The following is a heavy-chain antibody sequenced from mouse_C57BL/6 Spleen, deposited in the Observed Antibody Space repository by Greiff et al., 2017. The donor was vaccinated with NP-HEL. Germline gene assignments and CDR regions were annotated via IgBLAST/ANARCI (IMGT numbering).Heavy chain of an antibody. J-gene: IGHJ4*01. Sequence: EVQLQESVAELVRPGASVKLSCTASGFNIKNTYMHWVKQRPEQGLEWIGRIDPANGNTKYAPKFQGKATITADTSSITAYLQLSSLTSEDTAIYYCASIEGWCLRAMDYWGQGTSVTVSS. D-gene: IGHD1-1*02. CDR2: IDPANGNT. CDR3: ASIEGWCLRAMDY. V-gene: IGHV14-3*01. CDR1: GFNIKNTY.